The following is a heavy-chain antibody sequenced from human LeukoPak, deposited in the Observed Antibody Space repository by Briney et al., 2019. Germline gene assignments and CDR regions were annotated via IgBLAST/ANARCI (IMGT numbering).Heavy chain of an antibody. D-gene: IGHD5-18*01. CDR2: IWSDGSFQ. CDR1: GFDFSGRG. J-gene: IGHJ3*01. CDR3: ARVDSHGYPAFDL. Sequence: AGGSLRLSCSASGFDFSGRGMHWIRQRPDRGLEWVAVIWSDGSFQYYRESVQGRFFISKDDSQNTVYLQMNSLRAEDTATYFCARVDSHGYPAFDLWGQGTKVIVSS. V-gene: IGHV3-33*01.